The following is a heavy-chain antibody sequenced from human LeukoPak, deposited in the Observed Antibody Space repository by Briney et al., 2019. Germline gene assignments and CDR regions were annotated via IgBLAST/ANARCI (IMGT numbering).Heavy chain of an antibody. V-gene: IGHV1-2*02. CDR1: GYSFTTYY. D-gene: IGHD5-24*01. CDR2: INPNSGGT. Sequence: ASVKVSCKASGYSFTTYYIHWVRQAPGQGLEWMGWINPNSGGTNYAQKFQGRVTMTRDTSISTAYMELSRLRSDDTAVYYCARHGDGPSDGYFDYWGQATLVTVSS. CDR3: ARHGDGPSDGYFDY. J-gene: IGHJ4*02.